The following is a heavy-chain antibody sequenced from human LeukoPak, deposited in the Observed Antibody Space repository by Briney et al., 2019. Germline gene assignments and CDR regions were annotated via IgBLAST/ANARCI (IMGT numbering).Heavy chain of an antibody. CDR3: ARDMDSSGSHWFDP. V-gene: IGHV1-18*01. J-gene: IGHJ5*02. D-gene: IGHD6-19*01. Sequence: GASVKVSCKASGYTFTSYGISWVRQAPGQGLEWMGWISGYNGNTNYAQKLQGRFTMTTDTYTSTAYMELRSLRSDDTAVYYCARDMDSSGSHWFDPWGQGTLVTVSS. CDR2: ISGYNGNT. CDR1: GYTFTSYG.